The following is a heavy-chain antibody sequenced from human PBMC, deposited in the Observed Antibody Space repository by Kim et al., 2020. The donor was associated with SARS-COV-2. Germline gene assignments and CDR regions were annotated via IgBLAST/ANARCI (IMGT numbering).Heavy chain of an antibody. CDR3: AKDLRKFYSSGWYYYYYYGMDV. J-gene: IGHJ6*02. D-gene: IGHD6-19*01. CDR2: IWYDGSNK. V-gene: IGHV3-33*06. Sequence: GGSLRLSCAASGFTFSSYAMHWVRQAPGKGLEWVAVIWYDGSNKYYADSVKGRFTISRDNSKNTLYLQMNSLRAEDTAVYYCAKDLRKFYSSGWYYYYYYGMDVWGQGTTVTVSS. CDR1: GFTFSSYA.